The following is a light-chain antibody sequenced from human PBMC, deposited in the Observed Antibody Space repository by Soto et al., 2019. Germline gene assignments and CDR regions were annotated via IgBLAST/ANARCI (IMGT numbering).Light chain of an antibody. V-gene: IGLV1-40*01. Sequence: QSVMTQPPSVSGAPGQRVTISCTGSSSNIGAGYDVHWYQQLPGTAPKLLIYVNNNRPSGVPDRFSGSRSGTSASLAITGLQAEDEADYYCQSYDSSLSGSVFGGGTKVTVL. CDR1: SSNIGAGYD. CDR3: QSYDSSLSGSV. J-gene: IGLJ3*02. CDR2: VNN.